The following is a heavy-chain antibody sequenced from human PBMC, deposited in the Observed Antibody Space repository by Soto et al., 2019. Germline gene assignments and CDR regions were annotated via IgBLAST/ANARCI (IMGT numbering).Heavy chain of an antibody. CDR1: GGSISSYY. J-gene: IGHJ4*02. D-gene: IGHD3-10*01. CDR3: AREGYYGSGSYGEHLLIGY. V-gene: IGHV4-59*01. Sequence: QVQLQESGPGLVKPSETLSLTCTVSGGSISSYYWSWIRQPPGKGLEWIGYMYYSGRTNYNPSLKSRFTTSVDTSKDLMSPKLSSVPAADTAVYYCAREGYYGSGSYGEHLLIGYWGPGTLITVSS. CDR2: MYYSGRT.